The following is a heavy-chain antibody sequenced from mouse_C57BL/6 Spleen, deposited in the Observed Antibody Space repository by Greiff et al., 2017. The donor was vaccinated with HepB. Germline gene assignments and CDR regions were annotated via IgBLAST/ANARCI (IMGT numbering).Heavy chain of an antibody. D-gene: IGHD2-4*01. CDR2: ISSGSSTI. V-gene: IGHV5-17*01. CDR3: ARDDYDGFDY. Sequence: EVKLVESGGGLVKPGGSLKLSCAASGFTFSDYGMHWVRQAPEKGLEWVAYISSGSSTIYYADTVKGRFTISRDNAKNTLFLQMTSLRSEDTAMYNCARDDYDGFDYWGQGTTLTVSS. CDR1: GFTFSDYG. J-gene: IGHJ2*01.